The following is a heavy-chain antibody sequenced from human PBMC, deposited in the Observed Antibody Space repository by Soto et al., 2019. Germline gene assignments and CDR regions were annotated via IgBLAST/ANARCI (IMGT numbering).Heavy chain of an antibody. CDR3: ARVGAAGSGNFDY. V-gene: IGHV1-69*13. CDR2: IIPIFGTA. Sequence: SVKVSCKASGGTFSSYAISWVRQAPGQGLEWMGGIIPIFGTANYAQKFQGRVTITADESTSTAYMELSSLRSEDTAVYYCARVGAAGSGNFDYWGQGTLVTVSS. CDR1: GGTFSSYA. J-gene: IGHJ4*02. D-gene: IGHD6-13*01.